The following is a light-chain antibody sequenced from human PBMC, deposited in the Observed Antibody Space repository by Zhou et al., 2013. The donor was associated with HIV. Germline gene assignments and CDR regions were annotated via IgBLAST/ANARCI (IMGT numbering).Light chain of an antibody. CDR3: QQYGISPRT. J-gene: IGKJ1*01. CDR2: GAS. Sequence: EIVLTQSPGTLALSPGERATLSCRASQSLTSSYLAWYQQKPGQSPRLLIYGASGRATGIPDRFSGSGSGTDFTLTISRLEPEDFAVYYCQQYGISPRTFGQGTKVGNQT. CDR1: QSLTSSY. V-gene: IGKV3-20*01.